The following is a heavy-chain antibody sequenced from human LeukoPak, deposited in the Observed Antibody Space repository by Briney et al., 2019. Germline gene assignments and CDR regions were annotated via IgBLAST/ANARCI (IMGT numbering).Heavy chain of an antibody. D-gene: IGHD3-9*01. CDR2: IYYTGNT. Sequence: PSETLSLTCTVSGDSISTSKSYWGWIRQPPLKGLEWIGSIYYTGNTYYNASLKSRVTISVDTSKNQFSLSLTSVTAADTAVYYCARHVPVRYFDWPHFDYWGQGTLVTVSS. CDR3: ARHVPVRYFDWPHFDY. J-gene: IGHJ4*02. V-gene: IGHV4-39*01. CDR1: GDSISTSKSY.